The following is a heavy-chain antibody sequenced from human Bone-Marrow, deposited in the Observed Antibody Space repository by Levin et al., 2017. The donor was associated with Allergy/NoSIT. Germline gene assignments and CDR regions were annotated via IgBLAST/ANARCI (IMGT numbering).Heavy chain of an antibody. Sequence: KISCKASGGTFSSYAISWVRQAPGQGLEWMGGIIPIFGTANYAQKFQGRVTITADESTSTAYMELSSLRSEDTAVYYCAREQTLLIAAAGTNWFDPWGQGTLVTVSS. CDR3: AREQTLLIAAAGTNWFDP. J-gene: IGHJ5*02. V-gene: IGHV1-69*01. D-gene: IGHD6-13*01. CDR2: IIPIFGTA. CDR1: GGTFSSYA.